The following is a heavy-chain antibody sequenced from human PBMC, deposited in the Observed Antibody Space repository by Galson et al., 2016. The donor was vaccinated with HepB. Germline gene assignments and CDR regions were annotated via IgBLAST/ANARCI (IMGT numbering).Heavy chain of an antibody. J-gene: IGHJ4*02. V-gene: IGHV1-24*01. CDR2: LDPRHGMI. CDR3: ARLDSGITLDD. D-gene: IGHD1-26*01. Sequence: SVKVSCKVSGYPLSDLSMHWVRQAPGGGLEWMGGLDPRHGMIIYSEKFQHRLFLTEDTSTNTAYMELRGLGSEDTAIYSCARLDSGITLDDWGQGTLVTVSS. CDR1: GYPLSDLS.